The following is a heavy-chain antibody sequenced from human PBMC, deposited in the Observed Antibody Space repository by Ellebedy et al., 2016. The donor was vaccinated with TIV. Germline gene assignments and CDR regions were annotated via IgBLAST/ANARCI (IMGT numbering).Heavy chain of an antibody. CDR2: IDLSDSDT. D-gene: IGHD1-14*01. Sequence: GESLKISCQGSAYSFINYWIVWVRQMPGRGLEWMGIIDLSDSDTRYSPSFHGQVTISADRSVTTAYLHFNSLKPSDTAVYYCAKLGHRATPDDSWGQGTLVTVSS. V-gene: IGHV5-51*01. CDR1: AYSFINYW. CDR3: AKLGHRATPDDS. J-gene: IGHJ4*02.